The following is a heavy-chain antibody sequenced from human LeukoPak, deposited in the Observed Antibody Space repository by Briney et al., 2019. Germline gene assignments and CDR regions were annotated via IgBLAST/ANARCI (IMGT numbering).Heavy chain of an antibody. J-gene: IGHJ4*02. CDR3: ARTGYDILTGTKKEVDY. D-gene: IGHD3-9*01. Sequence: ASVKVSCKASGYTFTSYLISWVRQVPGQGLEWMGWISAYNGNTNYAQKLQGRVTMTTDTSTSTAYMELRSLRSDDTAVYYCARTGYDILTGTKKEVDYWGQGTLVTVSS. CDR1: GYTFTSYL. CDR2: ISAYNGNT. V-gene: IGHV1-18*01.